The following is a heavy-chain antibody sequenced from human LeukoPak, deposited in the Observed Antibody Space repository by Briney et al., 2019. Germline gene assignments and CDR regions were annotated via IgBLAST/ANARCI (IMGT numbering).Heavy chain of an antibody. CDR3: AMYSTGRGGHGY. D-gene: IGHD2-8*02. Sequence: PSETLSLTCTVSGDSIGDHHWSWIRQPPGKGLEWIGYILYTGTAKYDPSLESRVTISIDTSRNQFSLKLNSVTAADTAVYYCAMYSTGRGGHGYWGQGALITVSA. J-gene: IGHJ4*02. CDR2: ILYTGTA. CDR1: GDSIGDHH. V-gene: IGHV4-59*11.